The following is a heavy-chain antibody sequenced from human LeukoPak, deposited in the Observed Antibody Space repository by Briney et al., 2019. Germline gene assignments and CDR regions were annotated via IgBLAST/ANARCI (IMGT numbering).Heavy chain of an antibody. D-gene: IGHD6-13*01. CDR1: GGTFSSYT. Sequence: PVKVSCKASGGTFSSYTISWVRQAPGQGLELMGRIIPILGIANYAQKFQGRVTITADKSTSTAYMELSSLRAEDTAVYYCARDGTAAGLYSDLWGQGTLVTVSS. CDR2: IIPILGIA. CDR3: ARDGTAAGLYSDL. J-gene: IGHJ4*01. V-gene: IGHV1-69*04.